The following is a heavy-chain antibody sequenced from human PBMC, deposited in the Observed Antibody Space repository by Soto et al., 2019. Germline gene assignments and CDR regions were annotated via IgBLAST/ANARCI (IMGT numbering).Heavy chain of an antibody. J-gene: IGHJ4*02. V-gene: IGHV3-48*02. CDR3: ARSVEGHFDY. CDR2: ITSDTNTI. CDR1: GFRFSIYS. D-gene: IGHD6-19*01. Sequence: EVQLVESGGGLVQPGGSLRLSCAASGFRFSIYSMNWVRQAPGKGLEWSAYITSDTNTIKYADSVKGRFTISRDNAKNSVYLQMNSLRDEDTAVYYCARSVEGHFDYWGQGTVFTVSS.